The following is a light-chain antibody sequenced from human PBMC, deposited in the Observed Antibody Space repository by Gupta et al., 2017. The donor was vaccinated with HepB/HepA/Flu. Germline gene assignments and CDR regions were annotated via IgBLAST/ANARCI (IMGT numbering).Light chain of an antibody. Sequence: QMTQSPSSLSASVGDRVTITCRASQRMSSYLNWYQQKPGKAPNLLIYAASNLQSGFPSRFSGSGSGTDFTLTISSLQPEDFATYYCQQSDETPIYHFGQGTKLEIK. V-gene: IGKV1-39*01. CDR3: QQSDETPIYH. CDR2: AAS. CDR1: QRMSSY. J-gene: IGKJ2*01.